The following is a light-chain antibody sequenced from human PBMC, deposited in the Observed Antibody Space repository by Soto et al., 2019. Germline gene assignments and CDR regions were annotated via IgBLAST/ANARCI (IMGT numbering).Light chain of an antibody. J-gene: IGLJ3*02. CDR1: NSNIGTGYG. CDR2: GDN. CDR3: QSYDTSRFGLM. Sequence: QSVLTQPPSVTGAPGQRVTISCTWTNSNIGTGYGVHWYQQFPGTAPRLLTYGDNNRPSGVPDRFSGSKSGTSASLAITGRQAEDEAEYYCQSYDTSRFGLMFGGGTKLTVL. V-gene: IGLV1-40*01.